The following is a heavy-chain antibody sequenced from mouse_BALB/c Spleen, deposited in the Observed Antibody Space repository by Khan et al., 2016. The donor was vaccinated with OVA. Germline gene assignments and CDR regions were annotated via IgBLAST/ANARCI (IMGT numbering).Heavy chain of an antibody. Sequence: EVELVESGGGLVQPGGSRKLSCAASGFTFSGFGMHWVRQAPEKGLEWVAYISSGSSTIYYADTVKGRFTISRDNPKNPLFLHMTGLRSDDTAMYYCARRGYYYFDYWGQGTTLTVSS. V-gene: IGHV5-17*02. D-gene: IGHD1-1*01. CDR3: ARRGYYYFDY. CDR2: ISSGSSTI. CDR1: GFTFSGFG. J-gene: IGHJ2*01.